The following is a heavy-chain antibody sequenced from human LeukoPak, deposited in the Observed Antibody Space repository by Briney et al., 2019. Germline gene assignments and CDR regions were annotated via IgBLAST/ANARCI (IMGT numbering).Heavy chain of an antibody. Sequence: SETLSLTCTVSGGSISSSSYYWGWIRQPPGKGLEWIGSIYYSGSTFYTPSLKSRVTISVDTSKNQFSLKLSSVTAADTAVYYCARQLFRKWPEYFQHWGQGTLVTVSS. D-gene: IGHD5-12*01. CDR2: IYYSGST. CDR1: GGSISSSSYY. CDR3: ARQLFRKWPEYFQH. V-gene: IGHV4-39*01. J-gene: IGHJ1*01.